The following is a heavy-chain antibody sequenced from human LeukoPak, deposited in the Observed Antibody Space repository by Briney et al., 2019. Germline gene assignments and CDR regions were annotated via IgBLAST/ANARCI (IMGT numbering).Heavy chain of an antibody. CDR1: GFTISSYW. D-gene: IGHD5-24*01. V-gene: IGHV3-7*01. CDR2: IRQDGGQT. Sequence: GGSLRLSXAASGFTISSYWMSWARRAPGKGLEWVANIRQDGGQTYYVDSVKGRFTISRDNAKNSLYLQVNSLRAEDTAVYYCARDKHNPGSAFDIWGQGTMLTVSS. CDR3: ARDKHNPGSAFDI. J-gene: IGHJ3*02.